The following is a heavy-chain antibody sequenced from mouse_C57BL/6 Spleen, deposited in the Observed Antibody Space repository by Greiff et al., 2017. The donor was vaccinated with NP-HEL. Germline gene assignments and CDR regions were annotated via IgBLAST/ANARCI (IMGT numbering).Heavy chain of an antibody. CDR1: GYTFTSYW. V-gene: IGHV1-69*01. J-gene: IGHJ3*01. CDR3: ARTGTMGYGWFAY. CDR2: IDPSDSYT. D-gene: IGHD1-1*02. Sequence: QVQLQQSGAELVMPGASVKLSCKASGYTFTSYWMHWVKQRPGQGLEWIGEIDPSDSYTNYNQKFKGKSTLTVDKSSSTAYMQLSSLTSEDSAVYYCARTGTMGYGWFAYWGQGTLVTVSA.